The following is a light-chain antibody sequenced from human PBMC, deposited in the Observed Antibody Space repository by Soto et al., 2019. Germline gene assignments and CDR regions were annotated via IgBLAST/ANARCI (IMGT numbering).Light chain of an antibody. J-gene: IGKJ4*01. CDR1: QNVSRF. V-gene: IGKV3-11*01. CDR2: DAS. CDR3: QQRSNWHPLT. Sequence: EIVLTQSPATLSLSPGERATLSCRASQNVSRFLAWYQRRPGQAPRLLIYDASNRASDVPPRFSGSGSGTAFTLTISSLEPEDSAAYYCQQRSNWHPLTFGGGTKVEIK.